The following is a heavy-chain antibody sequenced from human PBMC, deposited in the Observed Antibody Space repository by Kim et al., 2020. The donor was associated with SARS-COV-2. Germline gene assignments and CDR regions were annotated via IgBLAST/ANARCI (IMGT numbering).Heavy chain of an antibody. V-gene: IGHV3-15*01. J-gene: IGHJ2*01. Sequence: GGSLRLSCAASGFTFSNAWMSWVRQAPGKGLEWVGRIKSKTDGGTTDYAAPVKGRFTISRDDSKNTLYLQMNSLKTEDTAVYYCTTGRRYCSSTSCYTMPYYWYFELWGRGTLVTVSS. CDR1: GFTFSNAW. CDR2: IKSKTDGGTT. D-gene: IGHD2-2*02. CDR3: TTGRRYCSSTSCYTMPYYWYFEL.